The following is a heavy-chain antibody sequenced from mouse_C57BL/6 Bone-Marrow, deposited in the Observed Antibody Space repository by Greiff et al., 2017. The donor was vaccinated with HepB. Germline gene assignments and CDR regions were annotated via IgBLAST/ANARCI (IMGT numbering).Heavy chain of an antibody. Sequence: QVQLQQPGAELVKPGASVKMSCKASGYTFTSYWITWVKQRPGQGLEWIGDIYPGSGSTNYNEKFKSKATLTVDTSSSTAYMQLSSLTSEDSAVYYCEGRVIYDGPHYFDDWGQGTTLTVSS. CDR1: GYTFTSYW. CDR2: IYPGSGST. D-gene: IGHD2-3*01. CDR3: EGRVIYDGPHYFDD. V-gene: IGHV1-55*01. J-gene: IGHJ2*01.